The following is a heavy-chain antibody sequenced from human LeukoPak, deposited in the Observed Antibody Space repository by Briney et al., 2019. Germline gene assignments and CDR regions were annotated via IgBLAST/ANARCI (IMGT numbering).Heavy chain of an antibody. CDR2: ISSSSSYI. J-gene: IGHJ4*02. CDR1: GFTFSSYS. V-gene: IGHV3-21*01. D-gene: IGHD3-10*01. Sequence: GGSLRLSCAASGFTFSSYSMNWVRQAPGKGLEWVSSISSSSSYIYYADSVKGRFTISRDNAKNSLYLRMNSLRAEDTAVYYCARGAYNTLYYFDYWGQGTLVTVSS. CDR3: ARGAYNTLYYFDY.